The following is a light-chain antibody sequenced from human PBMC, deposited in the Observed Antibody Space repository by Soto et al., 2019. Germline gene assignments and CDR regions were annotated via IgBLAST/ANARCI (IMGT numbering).Light chain of an antibody. CDR1: SSDVGDNNY. J-gene: IGLJ1*01. CDR3: SSYTSSSTLYV. V-gene: IGLV2-14*01. CDR2: AVT. Sequence: QSALTQPASVSGSPGQSITISCTGTSSDVGDNNYVSWYQQHPGKAPKLMIYAVTHRHSGISNRFSGSKSGNTASLTISGLQAEDEADYYCSSYTSSSTLYVFGSGTKLTVL.